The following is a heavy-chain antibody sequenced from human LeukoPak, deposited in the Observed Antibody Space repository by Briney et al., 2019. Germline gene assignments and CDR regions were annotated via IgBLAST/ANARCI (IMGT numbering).Heavy chain of an antibody. D-gene: IGHD2-21*01. J-gene: IGHJ4*02. CDR1: GFTFSSYA. V-gene: IGHV3-30-3*02. Sequence: DPGGSLRLSCAASGFTFSSYAMHWVRQAPGKGLEWVAVISYDGSNKYYADSVKGRFTISRDNSKNTLYLQMNSLRAEDTAVYYCVCSRDYWGQGTLVTVSS. CDR2: ISYDGSNK. CDR3: VCSRDY.